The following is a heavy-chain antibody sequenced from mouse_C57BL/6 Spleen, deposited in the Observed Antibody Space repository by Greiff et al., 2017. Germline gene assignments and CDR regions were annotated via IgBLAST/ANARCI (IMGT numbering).Heavy chain of an antibody. V-gene: IGHV1-76*01. CDR1: GYTFTDYY. J-gene: IGHJ2*01. CDR3: ARWEDYFDY. D-gene: IGHD4-1*01. CDR2: IYPGSGST. Sequence: VQLQQPGAELVRPGASVKLSCKASGYTFTDYYINWVKQRPGQGLEWIARIYPGSGSTYYNEKFKGKATLTADKTSNNAYMQLSSLTSAVSAVYFCARWEDYFDYWGQGTTLTVSS.